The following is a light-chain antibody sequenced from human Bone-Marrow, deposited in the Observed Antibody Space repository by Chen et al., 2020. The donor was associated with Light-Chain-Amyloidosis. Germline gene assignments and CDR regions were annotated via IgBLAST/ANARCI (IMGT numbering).Light chain of an antibody. J-gene: IGLJ6*01. V-gene: IGLV1-51*01. Sequence: QSVLTQPPSVSAAPGQTVTNSCSGSSSNIGKNFVTWYRQVPGAAPKVVIFDNDKRPSGIPDLFSGSKSAASATLGITGLQTGDEADYYCGTWDNRLSAVIFGGGTRVTVL. CDR3: GTWDNRLSAVI. CDR1: SSNIGKNF. CDR2: DND.